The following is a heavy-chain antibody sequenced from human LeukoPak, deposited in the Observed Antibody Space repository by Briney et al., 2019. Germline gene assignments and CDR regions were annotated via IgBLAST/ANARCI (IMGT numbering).Heavy chain of an antibody. CDR3: ARKPLLWFGELSDAFDI. J-gene: IGHJ3*02. CDR1: GYTFTSYY. CDR2: INPSGGST. D-gene: IGHD3-10*01. V-gene: IGHV1-46*01. Sequence: ASVKVSCKASGYTFTSYYIHWVRQAPGQGLEWMGLINPSGGSTNYAQKFQGRVTMTRDTSTSTVYMELSSLRSEDTAVYYCARKPLLWFGELSDAFDIWGQGTMVTVSS.